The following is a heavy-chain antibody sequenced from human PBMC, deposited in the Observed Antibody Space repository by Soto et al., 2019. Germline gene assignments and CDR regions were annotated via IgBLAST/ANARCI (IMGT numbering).Heavy chain of an antibody. J-gene: IGHJ5*02. V-gene: IGHV4-31*03. Sequence: QVKLQESGPGLVKPSQTLSLTCTVSGGSISTDYWNWIRQHPGKGLEWIGYFYYSGSTYYNPSLKTRVTISVNTSKNQFSLKLSSVTAADTAVYYCARSVFPWGQGTLVTVSS. CDR3: ARSVFP. CDR1: GGSISTDY. CDR2: FYYSGST.